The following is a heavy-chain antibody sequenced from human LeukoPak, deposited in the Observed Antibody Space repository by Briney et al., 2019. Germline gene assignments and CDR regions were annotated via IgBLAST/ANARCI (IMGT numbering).Heavy chain of an antibody. D-gene: IGHD6-19*01. Sequence: ETLSLTCTVSGGSITSISYYWDWIRQPPGKGLEWIGSIYYGGSTYYNPSLRSRVTISVDTSKNQFSLKLSSVTAADTAVYYCARSPGQWLLLGFDYWGQGTLVTVSS. CDR3: ARSPGQWLLLGFDY. J-gene: IGHJ4*02. CDR1: GGSITSISYY. V-gene: IGHV4-39*01. CDR2: IYYGGST.